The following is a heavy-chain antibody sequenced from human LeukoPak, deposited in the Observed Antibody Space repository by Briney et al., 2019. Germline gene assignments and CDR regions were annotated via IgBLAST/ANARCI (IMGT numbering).Heavy chain of an antibody. V-gene: IGHV3-23*01. CDR1: GFTFSSYS. CDR3: AKGSSDFWSGLFDY. Sequence: GGSLRLSCVASGFTFSSYSMNWVRPALGGGLEWVSSISGSGGSTYYADSVKGRFTISRDNSKNTLYLQMNSLRAEDTAVYYCAKGSSDFWSGLFDYWGQGTLVTVSS. D-gene: IGHD3-3*01. J-gene: IGHJ4*02. CDR2: ISGSGGST.